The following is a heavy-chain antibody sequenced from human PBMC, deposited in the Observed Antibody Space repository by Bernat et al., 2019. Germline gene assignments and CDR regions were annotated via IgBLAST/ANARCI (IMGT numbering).Heavy chain of an antibody. D-gene: IGHD2-15*01. CDR3: AREGYCSGGRCYSVHDAFDI. CDR2: ISYDGSNK. Sequence: QVQLVESGGGVVQPGRSLRLSCAASGFTFSSYAMHWVRQAPGKGLEWVAVISYDGSNKYYAYSVKGRFTISRDNSKNTLYLQMNSLRAEDTAVYYCAREGYCSGGRCYSVHDAFDIWGQGTMVTVSS. CDR1: GFTFSSYA. V-gene: IGHV3-30*01. J-gene: IGHJ3*02.